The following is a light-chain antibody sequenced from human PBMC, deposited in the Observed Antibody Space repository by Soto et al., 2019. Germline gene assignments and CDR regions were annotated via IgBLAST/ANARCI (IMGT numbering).Light chain of an antibody. V-gene: IGKV1-39*01. Sequence: DVQMTQSPSSLSASVGDRVTITCRASQGISTDLNWYQQKPGKAPKLLIYTTSSLQSGVPSRFSGSGSETDFTLTISSLQPEDFATYYCLQDYNYPRTFGQGTKVDI. J-gene: IGKJ1*01. CDR2: TTS. CDR3: LQDYNYPRT. CDR1: QGISTD.